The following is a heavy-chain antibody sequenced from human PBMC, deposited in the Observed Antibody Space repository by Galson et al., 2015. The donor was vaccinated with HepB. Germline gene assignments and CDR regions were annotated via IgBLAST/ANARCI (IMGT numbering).Heavy chain of an antibody. D-gene: IGHD1-26*01. CDR1: GYTFAHYG. V-gene: IGHV1-18*01. J-gene: IGHJ3*02. CDR3: ARVGAGPSLDI. Sequence: SVKVSCKASGYTFAHYGIAWVRQAPGQGLEWMGWISAYNGNTNSTQELQGRLTMTTDTSTSTAFMVLRSPKYDDTAVYFCARVGAGPSLDIWGQGSMVTVSS. CDR2: ISAYNGNT.